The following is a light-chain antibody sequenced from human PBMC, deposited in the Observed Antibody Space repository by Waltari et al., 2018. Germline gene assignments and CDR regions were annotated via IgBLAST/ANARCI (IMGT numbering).Light chain of an antibody. Sequence: DTHVTQSPYSLSASVGDRVTIPCRASQTVDKYLNWYQQKPGKAPKLLIYAGSSLQSGVPSRFRGSGFGTYFTLTITSVQPEEFATYYCQQSYSPPPINFGQGIRLEI. J-gene: IGKJ5*01. CDR3: QQSYSPPPIN. CDR1: QTVDKY. CDR2: AGS. V-gene: IGKV1-39*01.